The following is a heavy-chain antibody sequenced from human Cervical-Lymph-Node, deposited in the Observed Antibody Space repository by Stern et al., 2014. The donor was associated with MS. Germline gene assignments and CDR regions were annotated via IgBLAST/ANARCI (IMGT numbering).Heavy chain of an antibody. Sequence: QVQLVQSGAEVKKPGASVKVSCKASGYTFTSYAMHWVRQAPGQRLEWRGWIKAGNGNKKYSQKFQGRVTITRDTSASTAYMELSSLRSEDTAVYYCARLIPHYGMDVWGQGTTVTVSS. CDR3: ARLIPHYGMDV. J-gene: IGHJ6*02. D-gene: IGHD2-2*02. V-gene: IGHV1-3*01. CDR2: IKAGNGNK. CDR1: GYTFTSYA.